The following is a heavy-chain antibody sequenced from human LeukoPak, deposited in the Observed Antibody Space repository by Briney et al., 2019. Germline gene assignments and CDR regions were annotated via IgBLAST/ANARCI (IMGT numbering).Heavy chain of an antibody. CDR3: VRGGQSTNCFDY. Sequence: GGSLRLSCAASGFTFSSYWMSWVRQAPGKELECISAITGNGGGTFYADSVKGRFTISRDNSKNTLFLQMDSLKAEDMAVYYCVRGGQSTNCFDYWGQGILVTVSS. CDR2: ITGNGGGT. D-gene: IGHD1-1*01. J-gene: IGHJ4*02. CDR1: GFTFSSYW. V-gene: IGHV3-64*02.